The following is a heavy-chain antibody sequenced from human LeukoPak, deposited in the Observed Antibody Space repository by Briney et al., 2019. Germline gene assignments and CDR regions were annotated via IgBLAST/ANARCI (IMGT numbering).Heavy chain of an antibody. V-gene: IGHV4-59*01. Sequence: SETLSLTCTVSGGSISSYYWSWIRQPPGKGLEWIGYIYYSGSTNYNPSLKSRVTISVDTSKNQFSLKLSSVTAADTAVYYCARVHYDSSDYRKFDYWGQGTLVTVSS. J-gene: IGHJ4*02. CDR1: GGSISSYY. D-gene: IGHD3-22*01. CDR2: IYYSGST. CDR3: ARVHYDSSDYRKFDY.